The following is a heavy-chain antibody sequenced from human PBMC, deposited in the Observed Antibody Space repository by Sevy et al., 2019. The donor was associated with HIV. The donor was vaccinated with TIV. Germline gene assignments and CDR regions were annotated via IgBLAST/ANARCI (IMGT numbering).Heavy chain of an antibody. CDR2: LWYDGSNK. D-gene: IGHD6-19*01. J-gene: IGHJ4*02. Sequence: GESLKISCAAFGFAYSGYGMHWVRQAPGKGLEWVAVLWYDGSNKEYADSVKGRFTISRDNSKTTLYLQMNSLRAEDTAVYYCARESIAVASIGYYFDSWGQGTLVTVSS. CDR3: ARESIAVASIGYYFDS. CDR1: GFAYSGYG. V-gene: IGHV3-33*01.